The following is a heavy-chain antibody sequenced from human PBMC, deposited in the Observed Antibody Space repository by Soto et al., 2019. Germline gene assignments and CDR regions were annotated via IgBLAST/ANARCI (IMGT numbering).Heavy chain of an antibody. J-gene: IGHJ3*02. V-gene: IGHV4-59*01. D-gene: IGHD1-20*01. CDR3: ARYITANEAFDI. CDR1: VVSISSYY. CDR2: LYYIGST. Sequence: XETLSLTCTFAVVSISSYYWTWIRQPPGKGLEWIGYLYYIGSTKYNPSLKNRVTISVDTSKNQFSLKLSSVTAADSAIYYCARYITANEAFDIWGQGTMVTVSS.